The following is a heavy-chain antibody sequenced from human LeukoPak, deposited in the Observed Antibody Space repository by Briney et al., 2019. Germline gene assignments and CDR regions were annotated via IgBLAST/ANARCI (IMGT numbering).Heavy chain of an antibody. V-gene: IGHV4-4*07. CDR3: ARGEVGYCTRGSCYGYYYYGLDV. J-gene: IGHJ6*02. CDR2: IYTREST. D-gene: IGHD2-15*01. CDR1: GGSITSYY. Sequence: SETLSLTCTVSGGSITSYYWSWIRQPAGKGLEWIGRIYTRESTNYNASLKSRVTMSVDTSKNQFSLNLNSVTAADTAVYYCARGEVGYCTRGSCYGYYYYGLDVWGQGTMVTVSS.